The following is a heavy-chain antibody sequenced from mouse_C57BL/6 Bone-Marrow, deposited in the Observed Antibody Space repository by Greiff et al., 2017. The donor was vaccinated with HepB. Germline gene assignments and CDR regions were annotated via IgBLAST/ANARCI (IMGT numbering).Heavy chain of an antibody. Sequence: ESGPGLVKPSQSLSLTCSVTGYSITSGYYWNWIRQFPGNKLEWMGYISYDGSNNYNPSLKNRISITRDTSKNQFFLKLNSVTTEDTATYYCAREYYGSGDYWGQGTTLTVSS. CDR2: ISYDGSN. V-gene: IGHV3-6*01. CDR1: GYSITSGYY. D-gene: IGHD1-1*01. J-gene: IGHJ2*01. CDR3: AREYYGSGDY.